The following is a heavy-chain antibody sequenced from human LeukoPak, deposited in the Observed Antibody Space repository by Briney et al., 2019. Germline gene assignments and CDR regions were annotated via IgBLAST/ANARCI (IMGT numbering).Heavy chain of an antibody. V-gene: IGHV3-23*01. CDR3: AKETATYGFWGGHSH. J-gene: IGHJ4*02. D-gene: IGHD3-3*01. Sequence: GGSLRLSCAASGFTFSNYAMAWVRQAPGKGLEWVSAITGSGDRTYYADSVKGRFTISRDNSKNTVYLHMNSLRAEDTAVYYCAKETATYGFWGGHSHWGQGTLVTVSS. CDR1: GFTFSNYA. CDR2: ITGSGDRT.